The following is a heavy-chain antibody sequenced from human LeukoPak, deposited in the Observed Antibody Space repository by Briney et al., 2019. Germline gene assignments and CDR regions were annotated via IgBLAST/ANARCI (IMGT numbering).Heavy chain of an antibody. CDR1: GGSISSGSYY. Sequence: PSETLSLTCTVSGGSISSGSYYWSWIRQPAGTGLEWIGRIYTSGSTNYNPSLKSRVTISVDTSKNQFSLKLSSVTAADTAVYYCASTNYYGSGNFGYWGQGTLVTVSS. J-gene: IGHJ4*02. CDR2: IYTSGST. D-gene: IGHD3-10*01. V-gene: IGHV4-61*02. CDR3: ASTNYYGSGNFGY.